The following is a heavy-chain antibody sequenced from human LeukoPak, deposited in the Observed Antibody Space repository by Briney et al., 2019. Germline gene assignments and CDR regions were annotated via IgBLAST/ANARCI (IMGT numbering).Heavy chain of an antibody. CDR3: AREQNSSAGS. J-gene: IGHJ5*02. CDR1: GGFISSSSHY. D-gene: IGHD6-6*01. V-gene: IGHV4-39*07. CDR2: IYYSGST. Sequence: PSETLSLTCTASGGFISSSSHYWAWIRQPPGKGLEWIGSIYYSGSTYYSPSLKSRVTISVDTSKNQFSLKLSSVTAADTAVYYCAREQNSSAGSWGQGTLVTVSS.